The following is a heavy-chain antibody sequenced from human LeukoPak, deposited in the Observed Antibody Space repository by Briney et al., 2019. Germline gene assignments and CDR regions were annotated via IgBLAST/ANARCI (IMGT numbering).Heavy chain of an antibody. V-gene: IGHV3-11*06. CDR3: ARSGGGGATSPDAFDI. J-gene: IGHJ3*02. D-gene: IGHD1-26*01. CDR2: ISSSSSYT. CDR1: GFTFSDYY. Sequence: GGSLRLSCAASGFTFSDYYMSWIRQAPAQGLEWVSYISSSSSYTNYADSVKGRFTISRDNAKNSLYLQMNSLRAEDTAVYYCARSGGGGATSPDAFDIWGQGTMVTVSS.